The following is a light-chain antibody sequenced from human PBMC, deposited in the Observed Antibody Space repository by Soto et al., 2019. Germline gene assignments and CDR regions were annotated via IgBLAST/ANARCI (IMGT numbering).Light chain of an antibody. CDR1: SSDIGSYNY. V-gene: IGLV2-14*01. J-gene: IGLJ1*01. CDR2: DVS. Sequence: QSVLTQPASVSGSPGQSIAISCTGTSSDIGSYNYVSWYQQHPGKAPKLMIYDVSNRPSGVSDRFSGSKSGNTAPLTISGLQAEDEADYYCKSFTTSTTYVFGTGTKVTVL. CDR3: KSFTTSTTYV.